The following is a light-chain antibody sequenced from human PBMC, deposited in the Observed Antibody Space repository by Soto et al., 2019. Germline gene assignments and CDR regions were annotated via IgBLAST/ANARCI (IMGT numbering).Light chain of an antibody. CDR2: RNN. V-gene: IGLV1-47*01. CDR3: AAWDDSLSGVV. Sequence: QYVLTQPPSASGTPGQRVTISCSGSSSNIGINYVHWHQQLPGTAPKLLIYRNNQRPSGVPDRFSASKSGTSASLAISGLRSEDEADYYCAAWDDSLSGVVFGGGTKLTVL. CDR1: SSNIGINY. J-gene: IGLJ2*01.